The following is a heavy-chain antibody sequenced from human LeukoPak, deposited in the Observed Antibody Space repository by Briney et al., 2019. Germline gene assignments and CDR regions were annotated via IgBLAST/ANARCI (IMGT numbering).Heavy chain of an antibody. D-gene: IGHD4-17*01. CDR2: ISGSGGSA. J-gene: IGHJ4*02. CDR3: ARDLTTGEGFDY. Sequence: GGSLRLSCAASGFTFSSYAMSWVRQAPGKGLEWVSAISGSGGSAYYADSVKGRFTISRDNSKNTLYLQMNSLRAEDTAVYYCARDLTTGEGFDYWGQGTLVTVSS. CDR1: GFTFSSYA. V-gene: IGHV3-23*01.